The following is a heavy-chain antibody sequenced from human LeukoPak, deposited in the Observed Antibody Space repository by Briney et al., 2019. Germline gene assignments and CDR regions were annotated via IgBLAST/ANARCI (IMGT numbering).Heavy chain of an antibody. Sequence: ASVKVSCKASGYTFTSYGISWVRQAPGQGLAWMGWISIYNGKTNYAQKLRGRVTMTSDTSTSTAFMELRSLRSDDTAVYYCARHPDYLRGFDPWGQGTLVTVSS. CDR2: ISIYNGKT. V-gene: IGHV1-18*01. CDR3: ARHPDYLRGFDP. J-gene: IGHJ5*02. D-gene: IGHD3-16*01. CDR1: GYTFTSYG.